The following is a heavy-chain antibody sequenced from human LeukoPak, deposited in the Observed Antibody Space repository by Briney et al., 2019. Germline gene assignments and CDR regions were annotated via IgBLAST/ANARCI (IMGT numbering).Heavy chain of an antibody. Sequence: KPSETLSLTCADYGGSFSGYYWSWIRQPPGKGLEWIGEINHSGSTNYNPSLKSRVTISVDTSKNQFSLKLSSVTAADTAVYYCARGESSSGSMFWYFDYWGQGTLVTVSS. CDR1: GGSFSGYY. J-gene: IGHJ4*02. CDR3: ARGESSSGSMFWYFDY. V-gene: IGHV4-34*01. CDR2: INHSGST. D-gene: IGHD6-19*01.